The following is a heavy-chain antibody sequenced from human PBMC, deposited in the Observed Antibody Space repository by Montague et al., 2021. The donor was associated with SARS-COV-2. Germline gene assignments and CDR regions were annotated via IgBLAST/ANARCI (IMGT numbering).Heavy chain of an antibody. CDR1: GFSFSDYA. J-gene: IGHJ4*02. CDR3: ARDRDTRHTTPIGY. V-gene: IGHV3-30*04. D-gene: IGHD2-15*01. CDR2: VSYDGSNK. Sequence: SLRLSCAASGFSFSDYAMHWVRQAPGKGLERVAIVSYDGSNKYYAVSVKGRFTISRDNSKNTLFLQMSSLRAEDTAVYFCARDRDTRHTTPIGYWGQGTLVTVSS.